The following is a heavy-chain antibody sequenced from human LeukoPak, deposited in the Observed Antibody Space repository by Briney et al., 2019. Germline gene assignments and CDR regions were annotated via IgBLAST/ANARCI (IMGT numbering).Heavy chain of an antibody. Sequence: ASVKVSCKASGYTFTGYYMHWVRQAPGQGLEWMGWINPNCGGTNYAQKFQGWVTMTRDTSISTAYMELSRLRSDDTAVYYCARDGPSRWYFDLWGRGTLVTVSS. CDR3: ARDGPSRWYFDL. J-gene: IGHJ2*01. CDR1: GYTFTGYY. V-gene: IGHV1-2*04. CDR2: INPNCGGT.